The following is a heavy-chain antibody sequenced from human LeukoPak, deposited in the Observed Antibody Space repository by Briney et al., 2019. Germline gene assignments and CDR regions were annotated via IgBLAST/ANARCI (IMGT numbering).Heavy chain of an antibody. CDR1: GFTFSSYA. CDR2: ISDNGGST. CDR3: ARRIAAAAAPYYFDY. J-gene: IGHJ4*02. Sequence: GGSLRLSCSASGFTFSSYAIHWVRQAPGKGLEYVSAISDNGGSTYYTDSVKGRFTISRDNSKNTLYLQMSSLRAEDTAVYYCARRIAAAAAPYYFDYWGQGTLVTVSS. D-gene: IGHD6-13*01. V-gene: IGHV3-64D*06.